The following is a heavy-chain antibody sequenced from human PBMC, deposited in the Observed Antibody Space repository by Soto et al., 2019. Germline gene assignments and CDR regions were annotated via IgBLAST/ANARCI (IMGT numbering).Heavy chain of an antibody. Sequence: DVQLVDSGGGLVQPGRSLRLSCAASGFTFDIYAMHWVRQAPGKGLEWVSSISWNSATRGYADSVKGRFTISRDNAKNSLYLQMDSLRTEDTAFYYCAKELGGYSYGYELDHWGQGTLVAVSS. D-gene: IGHD5-18*01. CDR1: GFTFDIYA. CDR2: ISWNSATR. J-gene: IGHJ4*02. V-gene: IGHV3-9*01. CDR3: AKELGGYSYGYELDH.